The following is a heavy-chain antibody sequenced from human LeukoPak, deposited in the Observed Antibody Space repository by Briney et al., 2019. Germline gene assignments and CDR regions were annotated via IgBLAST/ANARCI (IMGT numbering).Heavy chain of an antibody. V-gene: IGHV5-51*01. CDR2: IYPGDSDT. CDR1: GYSFTSYW. D-gene: IGHD6-6*01. J-gene: IGHJ6*03. Sequence: GESLKISCKGSGYSFTSYWIGWVRQMPGKGLEWMGIIYPGDSDTRYSPSFQGQVTISADKSISTAYLQWSSLKASDTAMYYCARREGSSSDYYYYYMDVWGKGTTVTVSS. CDR3: ARREGSSSDYYYYYMDV.